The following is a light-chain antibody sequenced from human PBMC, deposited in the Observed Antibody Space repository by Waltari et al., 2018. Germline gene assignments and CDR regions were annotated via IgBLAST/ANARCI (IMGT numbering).Light chain of an antibody. Sequence: DIQVTQSPTSRSASVGDRVTITCRASQNIADYLNWYQEKPGEAPKLLIWGASSLQRGVPSRFSGSGSGTDFTLTISSLHPEDFATYYCQQSYSTPYTFGQGTELDIK. V-gene: IGKV1-39*01. CDR1: QNIADY. CDR3: QQSYSTPYT. CDR2: GAS. J-gene: IGKJ2*01.